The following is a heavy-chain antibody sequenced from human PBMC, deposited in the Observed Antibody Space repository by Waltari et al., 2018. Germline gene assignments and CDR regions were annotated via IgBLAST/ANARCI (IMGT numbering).Heavy chain of an antibody. V-gene: IGHV3-23*01. D-gene: IGHD1-26*01. CDR2: ISGSGGST. J-gene: IGHJ4*02. CDR3: AKDVESGSYVGDY. CDR1: GFPFSSYA. Sequence: EVQLLESGGGLVQPGGSLRLSCAASGFPFSSYAMSWVRRAPGKGLGWVAGISGSGGSTYYADSVKGRFTISRDKSKNTLYLQMNSLRAEDTAVYYCAKDVESGSYVGDYWGQGTLVTVSS.